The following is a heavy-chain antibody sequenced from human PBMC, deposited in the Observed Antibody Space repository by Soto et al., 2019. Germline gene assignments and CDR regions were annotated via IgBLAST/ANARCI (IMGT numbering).Heavy chain of an antibody. CDR3: ASRLGYGYCSGGSCYQYYYGMDV. D-gene: IGHD2-15*01. J-gene: IGHJ6*02. CDR2: IIPIFGTA. Sequence: RASVKVSCKASGGTFSSYAISWVRQAPGQGLEWMGGIIPIFGTANYAQKFQGRVTITADESTSTAYMELSSLRSEDTAVYYCASRLGYGYCSGGSCYQYYYGMDVWGQGTTVTVSS. V-gene: IGHV1-69*13. CDR1: GGTFSSYA.